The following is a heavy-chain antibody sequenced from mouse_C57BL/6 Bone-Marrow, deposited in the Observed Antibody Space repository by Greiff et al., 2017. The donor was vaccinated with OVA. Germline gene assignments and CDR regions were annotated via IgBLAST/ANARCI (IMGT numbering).Heavy chain of an antibody. J-gene: IGHJ3*01. V-gene: IGHV2-2*01. CDR2: IWSGGST. CDR1: GFSLTSYG. CDR3: ASITPY. D-gene: IGHD1-1*01. Sequence: VQLQQSGPGLVQPSQSLSITCTVSGFSLTSYGVHWVRQSPGKGLEWLGVIWSGGSTDYNAAFISRLSISKDNSKSQVFFKMNSLQADDTAIYYCASITPYWGQGTLVTVSA.